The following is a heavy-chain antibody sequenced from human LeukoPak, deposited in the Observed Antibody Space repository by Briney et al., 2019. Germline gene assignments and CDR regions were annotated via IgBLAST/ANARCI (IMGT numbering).Heavy chain of an antibody. CDR3: TTESYDYVWGSYRRTFDY. V-gene: IGHV3-15*01. CDR1: GFTFSSYW. D-gene: IGHD3-16*02. Sequence: GGSLRLSCAASGFTFSSYWMSWVRQAPGKGLEWVGRIKSKTDGGTTDYAAPVRGRFTISRDDSKNTLYLQMNSLKTEDTAVYYCTTESYDYVWGSYRRTFDYWGQGTLVTVSS. CDR2: IKSKTDGGTT. J-gene: IGHJ4*02.